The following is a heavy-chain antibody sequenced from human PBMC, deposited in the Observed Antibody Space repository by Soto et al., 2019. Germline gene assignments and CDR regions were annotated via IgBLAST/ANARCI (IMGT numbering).Heavy chain of an antibody. D-gene: IGHD6-13*01. CDR3: ARSREGIGYYYYYYGMDV. J-gene: IGHJ6*02. CDR1: GFTFSSYS. Sequence: EVQLVESGGGLVKPGGSLRLSCAASGFTFSSYSMNWVRQAPGKGLEWVSSISSSSSYIYYADSVKGRFTISRDNAKNSLYLQMNSLRADDTAVYYCARSREGIGYYYYYYGMDVWGQGTTVTVSS. V-gene: IGHV3-21*01. CDR2: ISSSSSYI.